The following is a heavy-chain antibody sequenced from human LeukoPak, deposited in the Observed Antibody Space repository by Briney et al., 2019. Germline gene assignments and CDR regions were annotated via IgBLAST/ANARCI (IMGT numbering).Heavy chain of an antibody. D-gene: IGHD6-13*01. CDR1: GFTFSSYE. CDR2: ITSSGRSI. Sequence: PGGSLRLSCAASGFTFSSYEMNWVRQAPGKGLEWVSYITSSGRSIYYADSVKGRFTVSRDNAKNSLFLQMNSLRAEDTALYYCAREGAADNFDLWGQGTLVTVSS. V-gene: IGHV3-48*03. CDR3: AREGAADNFDL. J-gene: IGHJ4*02.